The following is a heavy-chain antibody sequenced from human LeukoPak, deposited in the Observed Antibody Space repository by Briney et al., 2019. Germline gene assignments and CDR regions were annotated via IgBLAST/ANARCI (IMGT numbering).Heavy chain of an antibody. CDR3: ARGPHRYCSGGSCVIDY. V-gene: IGHV1-8*01. J-gene: IGHJ4*02. CDR1: GYTCTSYD. Sequence: GASVKVSCKASGYTCTSYDINWVRQATGQGLEWMGWMNPNSGNTGYAQKFQGRVTMTRNTSISTAYMELSSLRSEDTAVYYCARGPHRYCSGGSCVIDYWGQGTLVTVSS. CDR2: MNPNSGNT. D-gene: IGHD2-15*01.